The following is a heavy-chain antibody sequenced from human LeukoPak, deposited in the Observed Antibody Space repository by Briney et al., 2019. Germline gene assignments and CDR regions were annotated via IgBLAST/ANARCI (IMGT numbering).Heavy chain of an antibody. Sequence: SQTLSLTCAISGDSVSNNNAGWNWVRQSPSRGLEWLGRTYYRSTWYNDYAESVKSRITITPDTSKNQFSLQLNSVSPEDTAVYYCARGPTRYGKLDSWGQGTLVTVSS. CDR1: GDSVSNNNAG. J-gene: IGHJ4*02. V-gene: IGHV6-1*01. CDR3: ARGPTRYGKLDS. CDR2: TYYRSTWYN. D-gene: IGHD1-1*01.